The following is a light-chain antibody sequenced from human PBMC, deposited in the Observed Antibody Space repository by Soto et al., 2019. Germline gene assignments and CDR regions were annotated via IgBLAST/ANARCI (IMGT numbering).Light chain of an antibody. CDR2: TTS. Sequence: DRLKINCRASQSINSHLNWYQQKPGKPPKLLIHTTSSLQSGVPSRFSGSGAGTDFTLTISSLQTPDFATYYCQQFHSHPRTFGRGTTVDIK. J-gene: IGKJ1*01. V-gene: IGKV1-39*01. CDR1: QSINSH. CDR3: QQFHSHPRT.